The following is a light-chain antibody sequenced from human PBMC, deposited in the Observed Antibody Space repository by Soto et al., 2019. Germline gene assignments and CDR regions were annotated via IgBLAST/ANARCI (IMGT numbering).Light chain of an antibody. Sequence: DIQMTQSPSPLSASVGDSVTITCRASQTIKTYLNWYRHKPGEAPKLLIYAASRLQTGVPSRFSGSDAGTFFTLYIGSRQPEDFATYYCQQTYSTPETLGQGTKVEV. J-gene: IGKJ1*01. V-gene: IGKV1-39*01. CDR2: AAS. CDR1: QTIKTY. CDR3: QQTYSTPET.